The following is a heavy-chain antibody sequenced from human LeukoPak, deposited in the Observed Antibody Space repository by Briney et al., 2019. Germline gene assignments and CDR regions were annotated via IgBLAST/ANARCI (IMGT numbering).Heavy chain of an antibody. CDR3: ARVGWFGENWFDP. Sequence: SETLSLTCTVSGGSISSYYWSWIRQPPGKGLERIGYIYYSGSTNYNPSLKSRVTISVDTSKNQFSLKLSSVTAADTAVYYCARVGWFGENWFDPWGQGTLVTVSS. CDR2: IYYSGST. D-gene: IGHD3-10*01. CDR1: GGSISSYY. V-gene: IGHV4-59*01. J-gene: IGHJ5*02.